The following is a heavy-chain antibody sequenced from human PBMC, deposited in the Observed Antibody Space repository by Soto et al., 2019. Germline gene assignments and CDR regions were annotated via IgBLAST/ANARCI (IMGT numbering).Heavy chain of an antibody. J-gene: IGHJ5*02. Sequence: PSETLSLTCAVYGGSFSGYYWSWIRQPPGKGLEWIGEINHSGSTNYNPSLKSRVTISVDTSKNQLSLKLSSVTAADTAVYYCARAAYDILTGYFLDPWGQGTLVTVSS. V-gene: IGHV4-34*01. D-gene: IGHD3-9*01. CDR3: ARAAYDILTGYFLDP. CDR2: INHSGST. CDR1: GGSFSGYY.